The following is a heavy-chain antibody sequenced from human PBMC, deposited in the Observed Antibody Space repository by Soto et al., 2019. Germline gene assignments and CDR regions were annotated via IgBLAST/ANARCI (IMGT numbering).Heavy chain of an antibody. Sequence: PGGSLRLSCAASGFPFSDYYMSWIRQAPGEGLEWISYISSSAYTIYADSVKGRFTISRDNAKNSLFLQMTSLRVEDTAVYYCARNFGSGGYYSDYWGQGTLVTVSS. CDR1: GFPFSDYY. J-gene: IGHJ4*02. CDR2: ISSSAYT. V-gene: IGHV3-11*06. D-gene: IGHD3-22*01. CDR3: ARNFGSGGYYSDY.